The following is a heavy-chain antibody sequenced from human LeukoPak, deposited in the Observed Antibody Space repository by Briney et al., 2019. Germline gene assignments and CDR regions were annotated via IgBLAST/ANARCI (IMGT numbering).Heavy chain of an antibody. CDR2: ISSSSNYI. J-gene: IGHJ4*02. D-gene: IGHD3-22*01. CDR1: GFTFSSYS. V-gene: IGHV3-21*01. CDR3: ARDRTSGRDYYDSSGFYYFDY. Sequence: GGSLRLSCAASGFTFSSYSMNWVRQAPGKGLEWVSSISSSSNYIYYADSVKGRFTISRDNAKNSLYLQMNSLRAEDTAVYYCARDRTSGRDYYDSSGFYYFDYWGQGTLVTVSS.